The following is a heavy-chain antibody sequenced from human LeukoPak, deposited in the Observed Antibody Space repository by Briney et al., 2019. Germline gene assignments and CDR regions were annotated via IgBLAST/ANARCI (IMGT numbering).Heavy chain of an antibody. CDR3: VSSSGWGFY. V-gene: IGHV3-74*01. CDR2: INADGSST. J-gene: IGHJ4*02. CDR1: GFIFSSYW. Sequence: PGGSLRLSCAASGFIFSSYWMHWVCQAPGKGLVWVSRINADGSSTSYADSVKGRFTISRDNAKNTLYLQMNSLRAEDTAVYYCVSSSGWGFYWGQGTLVTVSS. D-gene: IGHD6-19*01.